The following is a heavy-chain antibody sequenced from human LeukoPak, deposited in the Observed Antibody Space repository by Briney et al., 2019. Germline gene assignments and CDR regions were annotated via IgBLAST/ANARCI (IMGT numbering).Heavy chain of an antibody. CDR1: GYTFNTYA. CDR2: INAGNGDT. D-gene: IGHD3-22*01. CDR3: ARAGDYYDSSGYCDI. V-gene: IGHV1-3*01. J-gene: IGHJ3*02. Sequence: GASVKVSCKASGYTFNTYAMHWVRQAPGQRLEWMGWINAGNGDTESSQKFQGRVTITWDTSASTTYMELSSLRSEDTAVYYCARAGDYYDSSGYCDIWGQGTMVTVSS.